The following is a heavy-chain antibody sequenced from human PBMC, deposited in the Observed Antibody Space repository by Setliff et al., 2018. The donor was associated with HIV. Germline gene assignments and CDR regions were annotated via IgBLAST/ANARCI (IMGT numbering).Heavy chain of an antibody. V-gene: IGHV4-59*08. CDR3: ARQQGKYYDSSGYSGWFFDR. CDR1: GGSISSYY. Sequence: SETLSLTCTVSGGSISSYYWSWIRQPPGKGLEWIGYVYYTGSTNYNPSLKSRVTISIDTSKNQFSLKLSSVTAADTAVYYCARQQGKYYDSSGYSGWFFDRWGRGTLVTVSS. D-gene: IGHD3-22*01. CDR2: VYYTGST. J-gene: IGHJ2*01.